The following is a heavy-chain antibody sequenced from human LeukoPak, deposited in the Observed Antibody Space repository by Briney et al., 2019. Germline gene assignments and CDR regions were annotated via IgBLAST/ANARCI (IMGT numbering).Heavy chain of an antibody. J-gene: IGHJ4*02. CDR2: INRSGST. CDR1: GGSFSGYY. Sequence: SETLPLTCAVYGGSFSGYYWSWLRQPPGKGLEWIGEINRSGSTNYNPSLKSRVTISVDTSKNQFSLKLSSVTAADTAVYYCARVRNYYDSSGYRNWGQGTLVTVSS. CDR3: ARVRNYYDSSGYRN. V-gene: IGHV4-34*01. D-gene: IGHD3-22*01.